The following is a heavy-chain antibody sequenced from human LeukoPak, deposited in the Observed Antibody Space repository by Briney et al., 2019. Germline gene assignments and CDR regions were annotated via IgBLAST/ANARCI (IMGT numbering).Heavy chain of an antibody. V-gene: IGHV4-34*01. J-gene: IGHJ4*02. CDR1: GGSFSGYY. CDR3: ARHSSTSCYTDY. Sequence: PSETLSLTCAVYGGSFSGYYWSWIRQPPGKGLEWIGSIYYSGSTYYNPSLKSRVTISVDTSKNQFSLKLSSVTAADTAVYYCARHSSTSCYTDYWGQGTLVTVSS. D-gene: IGHD2-2*02. CDR2: IYYSGST.